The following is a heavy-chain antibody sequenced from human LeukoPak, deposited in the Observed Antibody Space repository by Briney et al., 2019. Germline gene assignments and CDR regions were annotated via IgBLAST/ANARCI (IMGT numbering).Heavy chain of an antibody. CDR1: GGSFSGYY. D-gene: IGHD1-26*01. V-gene: IGHV4-34*01. CDR3: ARGGRWEQFYYYYIDV. J-gene: IGHJ6*03. Sequence: SETLSLTCAVYGGSFSGYYWSWIRQRPGKGLEWIGEINHSGSTNYNPALKSRVTISVDTSKNQFTLKLSSVTAADTAAYYCARGGRWEQFYYYYIDVWGKGTTVTVSS. CDR2: INHSGST.